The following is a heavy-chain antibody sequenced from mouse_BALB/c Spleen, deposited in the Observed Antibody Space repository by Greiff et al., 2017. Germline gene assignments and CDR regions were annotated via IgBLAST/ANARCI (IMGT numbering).Heavy chain of an antibody. CDR3: ARNWGAMDY. CDR2: INPGSGGT. J-gene: IGHJ4*01. Sequence: VHLVESGAELVRPGTSVKVSCKASGYAFTNYLIEWVKQRPGQGLEWIGVINPGSGGTNYNEKFKGKATLTADKSSSTAYMQLSSLTSDDSAVYFCARNWGAMDYWGQGTSVTVSS. CDR1: GYAFTNYL. V-gene: IGHV1-54*01. D-gene: IGHD4-1*01.